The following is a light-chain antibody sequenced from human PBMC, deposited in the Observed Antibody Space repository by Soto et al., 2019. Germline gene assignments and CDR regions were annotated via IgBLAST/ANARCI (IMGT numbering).Light chain of an antibody. V-gene: IGKV3-20*01. Sequence: EIVLTQSPGTLSLSPGERATLSCRASQSVSSSYLAWYQQKPGQAPRLLIYGASSRATGIPDRFSGSGSGTDLTLSISRLETEDFEVYYCQQYGTSPLVTFGQGTRLEIK. CDR3: QQYGTSPLVT. J-gene: IGKJ5*01. CDR1: QSVSSSY. CDR2: GAS.